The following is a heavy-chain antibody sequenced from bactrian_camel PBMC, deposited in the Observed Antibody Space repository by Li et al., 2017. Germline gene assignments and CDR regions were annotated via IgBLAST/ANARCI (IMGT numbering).Heavy chain of an antibody. CDR1: YTYSTFC. D-gene: IGHD6*01. V-gene: IGHV3S1*01. Sequence: HVQLVESGGGSVQAGGSLRLSCRGYTYSTFCVGWFRQAPGKERERVAHIVANGVTLYAESVKGRFTISQDIAKNTLYLQMNNLQPEDTATYYCAEGRGSRGEHCYSLNYWGQGTQVTVS. CDR2: IVANGVT. CDR3: AEGRGSRGEHCYSLNY. J-gene: IGHJ4*01.